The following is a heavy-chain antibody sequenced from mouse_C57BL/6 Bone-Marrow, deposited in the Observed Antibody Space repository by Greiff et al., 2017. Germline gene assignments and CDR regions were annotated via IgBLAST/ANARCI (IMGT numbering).Heavy chain of an antibody. J-gene: IGHJ2*01. CDR1: GFAFSSYA. CDR3: GRGSAEDFDD. Sequence: EVQLLESGRGLVKPGGSLKLSCAASGFAFSSYAMSWVRQTPGKRLEWVGPISDGGSDTYYTGNVKGRSTISSDNANNNLYLQMSHLTSEDTAMYYCGRGSAEDFDDWGQGTTLTVSS. V-gene: IGHV5-4*01. CDR2: ISDGGSDT.